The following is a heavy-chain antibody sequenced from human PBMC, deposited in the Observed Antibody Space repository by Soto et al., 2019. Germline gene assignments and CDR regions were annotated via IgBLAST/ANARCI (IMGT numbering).Heavy chain of an antibody. CDR1: GGTFSRHA. CDR2: IIPIFGTA. CDR3: ASGWCYDSNEFYFAY. J-gene: IGHJ4*02. Sequence: QVQLVQSGAEVRKPGSSVKVSCKASGGTFSRHAISWVRQAPGQGLEWMGGIIPIFGTANHAQKFQGRVTIIADESTSTDYLDLSGYMSEDTAMYYCASGWCYDSNEFYFAYWGQGTLVIVSS. V-gene: IGHV1-69*01. D-gene: IGHD3-22*01.